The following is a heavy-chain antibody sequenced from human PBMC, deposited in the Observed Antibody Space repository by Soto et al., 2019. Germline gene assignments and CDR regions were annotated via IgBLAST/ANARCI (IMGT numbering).Heavy chain of an antibody. J-gene: IGHJ6*03. CDR2: IWYDGSNK. V-gene: IGHV3-33*01. Sequence: GGSLRLSCAASGFTFSSYGMHWVRQAPGKGLEWVAVIWYDGSNKYYADSVNGRFTISRDNSKNTLYLQMNSLRAEDTAVYYCAREGVVAATSGNYYYYMDVWGKGTTVTVSS. CDR1: GFTFSSYG. D-gene: IGHD2-15*01. CDR3: AREGVVAATSGNYYYYMDV.